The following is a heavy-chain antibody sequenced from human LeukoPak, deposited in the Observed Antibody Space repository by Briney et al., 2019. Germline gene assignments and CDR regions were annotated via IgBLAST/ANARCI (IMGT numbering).Heavy chain of an antibody. CDR3: AKDTTTVTSQGDY. CDR1: GSIFSSYG. J-gene: IGHJ4*02. V-gene: IGHV3-30*02. D-gene: IGHD4-17*01. Sequence: PGGSLRLSCAASGSIFSSYGMHWVRQAPGKGLEWVAFIRYDGSDEYYADSVKGRFTISRDNSNNTLYLQMNSLRAEDTAVYCCAKDTTTVTSQGDYWGQGTLVTVSS. CDR2: IRYDGSDE.